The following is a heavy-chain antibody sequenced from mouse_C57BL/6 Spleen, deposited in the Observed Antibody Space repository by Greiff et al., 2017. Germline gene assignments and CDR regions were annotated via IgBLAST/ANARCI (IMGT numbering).Heavy chain of an antibody. CDR2: IDPSDSYP. V-gene: IGHV1-50*01. CDR1: GYTFTSSW. CDR3: ARRGGDYAMDY. Sequence: QVQLQQPGAELVKPGASVKLSCKASGYTFTSSWMQWVKQRPGPGLEWIGEIDPSDSYPNYNQKFKGKATLTVDTSSSTAYMQLSSLTSEDSAVYYCARRGGDYAMDYWGQGTSVTVSS. J-gene: IGHJ4*01.